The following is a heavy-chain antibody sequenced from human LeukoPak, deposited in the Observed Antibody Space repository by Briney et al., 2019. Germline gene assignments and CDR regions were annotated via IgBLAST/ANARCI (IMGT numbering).Heavy chain of an antibody. Sequence: GGSLRLSCAASGFTFSFYAMHWVRQAPGKGLEWVAVISYDGTNKYYADSVKGRFTISRGTSKNTLFLQMNSLRAEDTAVYYCARARIRLGGWYAFDYWGQGTLVTVSS. CDR1: GFTFSFYA. CDR3: ARARIRLGGWYAFDY. V-gene: IGHV3-30-3*01. CDR2: ISYDGTNK. J-gene: IGHJ4*02. D-gene: IGHD6-19*01.